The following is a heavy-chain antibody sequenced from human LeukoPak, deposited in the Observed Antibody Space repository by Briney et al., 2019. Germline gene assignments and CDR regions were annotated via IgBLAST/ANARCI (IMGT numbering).Heavy chain of an antibody. V-gene: IGHV4/OR15-8*02. D-gene: IGHD4-17*01. Sequence: SETLSLTCAVYGVSISSGNWWTWVRQPPGKGLEWIGETHRSGDTKYNPSLNGRVTISMDNSKNQLSLNLISVTAADTAVYYCARERYGDYVSWFDPWGQGTLVTVSS. CDR1: GVSISSGNW. J-gene: IGHJ5*02. CDR3: ARERYGDYVSWFDP. CDR2: THRSGDT.